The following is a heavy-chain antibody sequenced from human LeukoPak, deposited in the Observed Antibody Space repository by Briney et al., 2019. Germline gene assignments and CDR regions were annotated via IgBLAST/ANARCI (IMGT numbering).Heavy chain of an antibody. J-gene: IGHJ3*02. V-gene: IGHV4-4*07. D-gene: IGHD3-3*01. CDR1: GGSICSYY. CDR3: ARGPFCSADICSGSDAFDI. Sequence: SETLSLTCTVSGGSICSYYWSWIRQPAGRGLEWMWRIYSRGSTNYSPSPKRRVTMSLDTSKNPISLKLSTLTAADTALYYCARGPFCSADICSGSDAFDIWGQGTMVSVSS. CDR2: IYSRGST.